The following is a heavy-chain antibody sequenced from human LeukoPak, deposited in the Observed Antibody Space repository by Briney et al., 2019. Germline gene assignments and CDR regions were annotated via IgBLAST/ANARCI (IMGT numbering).Heavy chain of an antibody. V-gene: IGHV3-21*01. CDR1: GFTLRSNW. CDR3: ARDLVEQQLVYYFDY. CDR2: ISSSSSYI. D-gene: IGHD6-13*01. Sequence: GGSLRLSCAASGFTLRSNWMSWVRQAPGKGLEWVSSISSSSSYIYYADSVKGRSTISRDNAKNSLYLQMNSLRAEDTAVYYCARDLVEQQLVYYFDYWGQGTLVTVSS. J-gene: IGHJ4*02.